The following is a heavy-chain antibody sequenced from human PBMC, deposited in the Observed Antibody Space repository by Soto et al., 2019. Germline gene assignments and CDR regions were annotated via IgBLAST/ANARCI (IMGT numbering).Heavy chain of an antibody. J-gene: IGHJ4*02. D-gene: IGHD3-16*02. CDR1: GYTFTSYG. CDR3: ARDPYDYVWGSYRSYYFDY. CDR2: ISAYNGNT. Sequence: ASVKVSCKASGYTFTSYGISWVRQAPGQGLEWMGWISAYNGNTNYAQKLQGRVAMTTDTSTSTAYMELRSLRSDDTAVYFCARDPYDYVWGSYRSYYFDYWGQGTLVTVSS. V-gene: IGHV1-18*01.